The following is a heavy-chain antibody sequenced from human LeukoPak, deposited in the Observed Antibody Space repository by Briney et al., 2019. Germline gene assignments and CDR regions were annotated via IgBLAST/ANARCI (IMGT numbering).Heavy chain of an antibody. CDR1: GYTFTSYD. Sequence: ASVKVSCKASGYTFTSYDINWVRQATGQGLEWMGWMNPNSGNTNYAQKLQGRVTMTTDTSTSTAYMELRSLRSDDTAVYYCARYDYVWGSYGMDVWGQGTTVTVSS. CDR2: MNPNSGNT. J-gene: IGHJ6*02. CDR3: ARYDYVWGSYGMDV. D-gene: IGHD3-16*01. V-gene: IGHV1-18*01.